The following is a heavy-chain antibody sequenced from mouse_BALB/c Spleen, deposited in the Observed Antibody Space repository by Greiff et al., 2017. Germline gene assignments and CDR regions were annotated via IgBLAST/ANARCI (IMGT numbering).Heavy chain of an antibody. CDR2: INPSSGYT. J-gene: IGHJ4*01. CDR1: GYTFTSYT. D-gene: IGHD1-1*01. V-gene: IGHV1-4*02. CDR3: ARSYGSTYYAMDY. Sequence: VQLKQSAAELARPGASVKMSCKASGYTFTSYTMHWVKQRPGQGLEWIGYINPSSGYTEYNQKFKDKTTLTADKSSSTAYMQLSSLTSEDSAVYYCARSYGSTYYAMDYWGQGTSVTVSS.